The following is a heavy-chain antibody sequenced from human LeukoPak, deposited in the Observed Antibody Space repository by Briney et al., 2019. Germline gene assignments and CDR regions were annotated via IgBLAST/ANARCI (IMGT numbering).Heavy chain of an antibody. V-gene: IGHV4-59*01. CDR3: ARGGAYMIGRLDY. J-gene: IGHJ4*02. Sequence: SETLSLTCTVSGGSISSYYWSWIRQPPGKGLEWIGYIYYSGSTNYNPSPKSRVTISVDTSKNQFSLKLSSVTAADTAVYYCARGGAYMIGRLDYWGQGTLVTVSS. CDR1: GGSISSYY. CDR2: IYYSGST. D-gene: IGHD3-22*01.